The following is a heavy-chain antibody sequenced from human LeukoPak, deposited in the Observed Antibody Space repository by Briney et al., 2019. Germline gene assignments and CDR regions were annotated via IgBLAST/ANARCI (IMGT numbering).Heavy chain of an antibody. V-gene: IGHV3-23*01. D-gene: IGHD6-19*01. Sequence: GGSLRLSCAASGFTFSNYNMAWVRQAPEKGLEWVSAISGSGGSTYYADSVKGRFTISRDNSKNTLYLQMNSLRAEDTAVYYCAKDLLSGSGWSLWGQGTLVTVSS. CDR3: AKDLLSGSGWSL. CDR2: ISGSGGST. CDR1: GFTFSNYN. J-gene: IGHJ4*02.